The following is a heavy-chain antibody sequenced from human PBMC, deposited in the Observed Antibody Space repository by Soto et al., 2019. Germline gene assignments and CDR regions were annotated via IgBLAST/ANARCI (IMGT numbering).Heavy chain of an antibody. CDR3: ARDLSDILTGSPGVGNWFDP. CDR2: INSDGSST. V-gene: IGHV3-74*01. CDR1: GFTFSSYW. J-gene: IGHJ5*02. Sequence: GGSLRLSCAASGFTFSSYWMHWVRQAPGKGLVWVSRINSDGSSTSYADSVKGRFTISRDNAKNTLYLQMNSLSAEDTAVYYCARDLSDILTGSPGVGNWFDPWGQGT. D-gene: IGHD3-9*01.